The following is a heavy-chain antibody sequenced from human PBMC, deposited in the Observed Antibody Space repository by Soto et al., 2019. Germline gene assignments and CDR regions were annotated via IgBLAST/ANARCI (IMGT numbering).Heavy chain of an antibody. CDR1: GYTFTGYY. CDR3: ARRTYYYGSGSHWDY. V-gene: IGHV1-2*02. D-gene: IGHD3-10*01. Sequence: QVQLVQSGAEVKKPGASVKVSCKASGYTFTGYYMHWVRQAPGQGLEWMGWINPNSGGTNYAQKFQGRVRMTRDTSISTAYMELSRLRSDDTAVYYCARRTYYYGSGSHWDYWGQGTLVTVSS. J-gene: IGHJ4*02. CDR2: INPNSGGT.